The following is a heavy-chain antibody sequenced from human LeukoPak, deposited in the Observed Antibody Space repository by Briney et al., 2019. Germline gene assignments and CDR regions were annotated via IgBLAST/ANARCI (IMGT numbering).Heavy chain of an antibody. D-gene: IGHD1-26*01. CDR3: APEDSSGSYHY. CDR1: GYIFTSSY. CDR2: INPSGGST. Sequence: ASVKVSCKASGYIFTSSYIHWVRQAPGQGLEWMGIINPSGGSTSYAQKFQGRVTMTRDTSTSTVYMELSSLRSEDTAVYYCAPEDSSGSYHYWGQGTLVTVSS. V-gene: IGHV1-46*01. J-gene: IGHJ4*02.